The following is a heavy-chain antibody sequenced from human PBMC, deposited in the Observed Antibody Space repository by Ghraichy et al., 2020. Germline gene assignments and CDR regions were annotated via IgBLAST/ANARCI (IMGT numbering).Heavy chain of an antibody. Sequence: GESLNISCAASGFTFSDYYMSWIRQAPGKGLEWVSYISSSGSTIYYADSVKGRFTISRDNAKNSLYLQMNSLRAEDTAVYYCARVMKTYYDILTGYYIFDYWGQGTLVTVSS. CDR2: ISSSGSTI. V-gene: IGHV3-11*01. D-gene: IGHD3-9*01. J-gene: IGHJ4*02. CDR1: GFTFSDYY. CDR3: ARVMKTYYDILTGYYIFDY.